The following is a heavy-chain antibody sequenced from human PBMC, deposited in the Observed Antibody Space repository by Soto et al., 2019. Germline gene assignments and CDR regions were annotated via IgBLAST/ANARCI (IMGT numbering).Heavy chain of an antibody. CDR2: IYYSGST. D-gene: IGHD2-15*01. Sequence: HPGKGLEWIGYIYYSGSTYYNPSLKSRVIISVDTSKNQFSLKLSSVTAADTAVYYCARGSKVAAILCHSCCTGILITAFQ. CDR3: ARGSKVAAILCHSCCTGILITAFQ. J-gene: IGHJ1*01. V-gene: IGHV4-31*02.